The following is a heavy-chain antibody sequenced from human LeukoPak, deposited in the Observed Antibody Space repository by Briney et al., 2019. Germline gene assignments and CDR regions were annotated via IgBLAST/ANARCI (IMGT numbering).Heavy chain of an antibody. CDR3: ARGGDCSSTSCYPTSWFDP. D-gene: IGHD2-2*01. CDR1: GFTFSSYA. V-gene: IGHV3-30-3*01. J-gene: IGHJ5*02. CDR2: ISYDGSNK. Sequence: TGGSLRLSCAASGFTFSSYAMHWVRQAPGKGLEWVAVISYDGSNKYYADSVKGRFTISRDNSKNTLYLQMNSLRAEDTAVYYCARGGDCSSTSCYPTSWFDPWGQGTLVTVSS.